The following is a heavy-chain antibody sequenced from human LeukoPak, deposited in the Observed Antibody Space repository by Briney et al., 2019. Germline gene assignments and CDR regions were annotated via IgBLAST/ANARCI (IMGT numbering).Heavy chain of an antibody. CDR3: AKDGPVGATGAFDI. J-gene: IGHJ3*02. D-gene: IGHD1-26*01. V-gene: IGHV3-21*01. Sequence: GGSLRLSCAASGFTFSSYSMNWVRQAPGKGLEWVSSISSSSSYIYYADSVKGRFTISRDNAKNSLYLQMNSLRAEDTAVYYCAKDGPVGATGAFDIWGQGTMVTVSS. CDR1: GFTFSSYS. CDR2: ISSSSSYI.